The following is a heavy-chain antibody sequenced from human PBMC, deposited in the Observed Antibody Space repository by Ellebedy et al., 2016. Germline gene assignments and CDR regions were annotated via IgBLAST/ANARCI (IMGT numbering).Heavy chain of an antibody. J-gene: IGHJ6*02. CDR2: IVVGSGNT. CDR3: ASNTIVTLYGMDV. V-gene: IGHV1-58*01. Sequence: SVKVSXXASGFTFSNSVVQWVRQARGQRLEWIGWIVVGSGNTNYAQKFQGRVTITRDMSTSTAYMELSSLRSEDTAVYYCASNTIVTLYGMDVWGQGTTVTVSS. D-gene: IGHD3-9*01. CDR1: GFTFSNSV.